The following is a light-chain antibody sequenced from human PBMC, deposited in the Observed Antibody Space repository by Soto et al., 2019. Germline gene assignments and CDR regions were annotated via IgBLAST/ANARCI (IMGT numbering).Light chain of an antibody. CDR3: QSYDSSLSGYV. Sequence: QSVLTQPPSVSEAPRQRVTISCSGSSSNIGNNAVNWYQQLPGKAPKLLMYYDDLLPSGVPDRFSGSKSGTSASLAITGLQAEDEADYYCQSYDSSLSGYVFGTGTKVTVL. V-gene: IGLV1-36*01. J-gene: IGLJ1*01. CDR1: SSNIGNNA. CDR2: YDD.